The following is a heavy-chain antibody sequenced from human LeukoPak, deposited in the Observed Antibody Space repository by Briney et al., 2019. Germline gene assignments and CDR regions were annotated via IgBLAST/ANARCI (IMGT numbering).Heavy chain of an antibody. V-gene: IGHV1-2*02. Sequence: ASVKVSCKAAGYTFTAYYIHWVRQAPGQGLEWMGLIHPNSGGTNSAQKFQGRVTMTRDSSISTAYMEISRLTSDDTAVYHCARVGSITARKNYFDYWGQGTLVTVSS. D-gene: IGHD6-6*01. CDR2: IHPNSGGT. J-gene: IGHJ4*02. CDR1: GYTFTAYY. CDR3: ARVGSITARKNYFDY.